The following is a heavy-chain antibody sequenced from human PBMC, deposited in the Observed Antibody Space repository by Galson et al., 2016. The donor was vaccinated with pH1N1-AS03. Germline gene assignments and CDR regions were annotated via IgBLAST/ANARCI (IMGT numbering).Heavy chain of an antibody. Sequence: LRLSCAASGFTFSDYYMSWIRQAPGKGLEWISCITSSGGSGPTIYYADSVKGRFTISRDNAKNSLYLQMNSLRADDTAVYYCSRGWYDIWTGYLVDPFDYWGQGALVTVSS. V-gene: IGHV3-11*01. J-gene: IGHJ4*02. CDR3: SRGWYDIWTGYLVDPFDY. CDR2: ITSSGGSGPTI. D-gene: IGHD3-9*01. CDR1: GFTFSDYY.